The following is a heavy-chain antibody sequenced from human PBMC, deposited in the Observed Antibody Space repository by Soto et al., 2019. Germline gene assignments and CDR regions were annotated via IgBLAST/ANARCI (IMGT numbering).Heavy chain of an antibody. CDR3: ARDRRYGSGSYFDYGMDV. J-gene: IGHJ6*02. CDR1: GGSISSYY. Sequence: SETLSLTCTVSGGSISSYYWSWIRQPPGKGLEWIGYIYYSGSTNYNPSLKSRVTISVDTSKNQFSLKLSSVTAADTAVYYCARDRRYGSGSYFDYGMDVWGQGTTVTVSS. CDR2: IYYSGST. D-gene: IGHD3-10*01. V-gene: IGHV4-59*01.